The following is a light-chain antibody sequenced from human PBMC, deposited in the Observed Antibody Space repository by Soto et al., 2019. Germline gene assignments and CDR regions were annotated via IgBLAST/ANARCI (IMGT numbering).Light chain of an antibody. Sequence: IVMTQSPATLSVSPGEIATLSCRASQSFSSYLAWYQQKPGQASRLLIYDASTRATGVPARFSGSGSGTDFTLTISSLEPEDFAVYYCQQRSNWPPITFGQGTRLENK. CDR2: DAS. CDR1: QSFSSY. V-gene: IGKV3-11*01. J-gene: IGKJ5*01. CDR3: QQRSNWPPIT.